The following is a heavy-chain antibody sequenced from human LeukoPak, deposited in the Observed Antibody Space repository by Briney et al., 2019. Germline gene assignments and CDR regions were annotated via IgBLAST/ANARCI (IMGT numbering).Heavy chain of an antibody. CDR3: ARCASSWYCLVDY. J-gene: IGHJ4*02. CDR2: IKEDGSEK. V-gene: IGHV3-7*01. D-gene: IGHD6-13*01. Sequence: GGSLRLSCAASGFTFSRHWMSWVRQAPGKGLEWVANIKEDGSEKYYVDSVKGRFTISRDNAKNSLYLQMNSLRAEDTAVYYCARCASSWYCLVDYWGQGTLVTVSS. CDR1: GFTFSRHW.